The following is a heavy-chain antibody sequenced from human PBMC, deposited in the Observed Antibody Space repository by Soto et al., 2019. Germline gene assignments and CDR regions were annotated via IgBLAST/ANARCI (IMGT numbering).Heavy chain of an antibody. J-gene: IGHJ4*02. D-gene: IGHD5-12*01. CDR1: GFTFSSYG. V-gene: IGHV3-33*01. CDR2: IWYDGSNK. CDR3: ARDRALRGYSGYDYGSLDY. Sequence: QVQLVESGGGVVQPGRSLRLSCAASGFTFSSYGMHWVRQAPGKGLEWVAVIWYDGSNKYYADSVKGRFTISRDNSKNXLXXQMNSLRAEDTAVYYCARDRALRGYSGYDYGSLDYWGQGTLVTVSS.